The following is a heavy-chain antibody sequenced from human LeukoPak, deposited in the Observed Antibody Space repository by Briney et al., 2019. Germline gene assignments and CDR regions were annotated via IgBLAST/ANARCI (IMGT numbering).Heavy chain of an antibody. V-gene: IGHV4-4*07. D-gene: IGHD6-13*01. CDR2: VYTSGST. Sequence: PSETLSLTCTVSGGSISSYYWSWIQQPAGKGLEWIGRVYTSGSTNYNPSLKSRVTMSVDTSKNQFSLKLSSVTAADTAVYYCASWSSSWGLFDYWGQGTLVTVSS. CDR3: ASWSSSWGLFDY. J-gene: IGHJ4*02. CDR1: GGSISSYY.